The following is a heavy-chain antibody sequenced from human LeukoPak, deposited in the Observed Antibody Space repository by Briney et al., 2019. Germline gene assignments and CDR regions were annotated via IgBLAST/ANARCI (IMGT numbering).Heavy chain of an antibody. CDR3: ARGGSASSQSAFDY. V-gene: IGHV4-39*01. J-gene: IGHJ4*02. CDR2: IYYSGST. CDR1: GGSISSSSYY. D-gene: IGHD2-2*01. Sequence: SETLSLTCTVSGGSISSSSYYWGWIRQPPGKGLEGIGSIYYSGSTYYNPSLKSRVTISVDTSKNQFSLKLSSVTAADTAVYYCARGGSASSQSAFDYWGQGTLVTVSS.